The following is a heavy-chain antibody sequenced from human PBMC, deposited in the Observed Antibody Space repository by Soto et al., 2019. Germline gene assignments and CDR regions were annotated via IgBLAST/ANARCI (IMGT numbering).Heavy chain of an antibody. J-gene: IGHJ4*02. CDR2: VSYDGDKT. D-gene: IGHD2-8*01. V-gene: IGHV3-30*18. CDR1: AFSFNTYG. Sequence: HPGGSLRLSCAASAFSFNTYGMHWVRQAPGKGLEWVAVVSYDGDKTFYADSVKDRFTISRDNSRNTLYLQMNSLRPDDTAVYYCAKDLYARSWHHYCDYWGQGTLVTVSS. CDR3: AKDLYARSWHHYCDY.